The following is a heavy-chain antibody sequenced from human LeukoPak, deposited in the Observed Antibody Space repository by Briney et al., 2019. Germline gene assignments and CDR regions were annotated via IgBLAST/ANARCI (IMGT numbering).Heavy chain of an antibody. CDR3: ARGRYDSSGYYALFDY. CDR2: ISRSSICK. Sequence: PGGSLRLSCAASGFTFSNYNMNWVRQAPGKGLEWVSSISRSSICKYYADSMKGRFTISRDNAKNSVYLQVNSVRAEDTAVYYCARGRYDSSGYYALFDYWGRGTLVTVSS. CDR1: GFTFSNYN. J-gene: IGHJ4*02. V-gene: IGHV3-21*01. D-gene: IGHD3-22*01.